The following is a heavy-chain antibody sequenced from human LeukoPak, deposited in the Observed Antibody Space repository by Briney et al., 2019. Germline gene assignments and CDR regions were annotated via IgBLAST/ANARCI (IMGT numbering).Heavy chain of an antibody. Sequence: ASVKVSCKPSGYTFTNYGISWVRQASGQGLEWMGWISAYNGNTNYAQKLQGRVTMTADTSTTTGYMELRSLRSDDTAVYYCARSQGYSYGSGPDYWGQGTLVTVSS. CDR2: ISAYNGNT. V-gene: IGHV1-18*01. D-gene: IGHD5-18*01. CDR3: ARSQGYSYGSGPDY. CDR1: GYTFTNYG. J-gene: IGHJ4*02.